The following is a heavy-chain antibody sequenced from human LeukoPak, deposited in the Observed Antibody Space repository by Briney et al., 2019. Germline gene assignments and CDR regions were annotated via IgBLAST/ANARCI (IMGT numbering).Heavy chain of an antibody. CDR2: INPNSGGT. CDR3: GGYVASSNYYYMDV. Sequence: RASVKVSCKASGYTFTGYYMHWVRQAPGQGLEWMGWINPNSGGTNYAQKLQGRVTMTRDTSISTAYMELSRLRSDDTAVYYCGGYVASSNYYYMDVWGKGTSVTVSS. CDR1: GYTFTGYY. J-gene: IGHJ6*03. D-gene: IGHD2-2*01. V-gene: IGHV1-2*02.